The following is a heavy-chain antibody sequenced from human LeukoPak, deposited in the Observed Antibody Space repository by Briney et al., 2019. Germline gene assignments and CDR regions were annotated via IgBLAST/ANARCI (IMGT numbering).Heavy chain of an antibody. J-gene: IGHJ4*02. CDR1: GFTFDDYA. V-gene: IGHV3-9*01. CDR2: ISWNSGSI. D-gene: IGHD3-22*01. CDR3: AKALRSGYYLFDY. Sequence: PGRSLRLSCAASGFTFDDYAMHWVRQAPGKGLEWVSGISWNSGSIGYADSVKGRFTISRDNAKNSLYLQMNSLRAEDTALYCCAKALRSGYYLFDYWGQGTLVTVSS.